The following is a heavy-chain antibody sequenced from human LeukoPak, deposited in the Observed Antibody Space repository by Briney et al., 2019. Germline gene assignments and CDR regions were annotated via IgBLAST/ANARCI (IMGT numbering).Heavy chain of an antibody. D-gene: IGHD6-13*01. CDR1: GFTVSSNY. CDR2: IKQDGSEK. Sequence: PGGSLRLSCAASGFTVSSNYMSWVRQAPGKGLEWVANIKQDGSEKYYVDSVKGRFTISRDNAKNSLYLQMNSLRAEDTAVYYCARDEPVAAAGWFAFDIWGQGTMVTVSS. V-gene: IGHV3-7*03. CDR3: ARDEPVAAAGWFAFDI. J-gene: IGHJ3*02.